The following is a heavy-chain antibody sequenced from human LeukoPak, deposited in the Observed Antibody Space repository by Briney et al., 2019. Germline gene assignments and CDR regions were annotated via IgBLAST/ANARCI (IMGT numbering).Heavy chain of an antibody. CDR2: IYYSGST. CDR3: ARGRIAARHRDAFDI. Sequence: SETLSLTCTVSGGSISSYYWSWIRQPPGKGLEWIGYIYYSGSTNYNPSLKSRVTITVDTSKNQFSLKLSSVTAADTAVYYCARGRIAARHRDAFDIWGQGTMVTVSS. CDR1: GGSISSYY. V-gene: IGHV4-59*08. J-gene: IGHJ3*02. D-gene: IGHD6-6*01.